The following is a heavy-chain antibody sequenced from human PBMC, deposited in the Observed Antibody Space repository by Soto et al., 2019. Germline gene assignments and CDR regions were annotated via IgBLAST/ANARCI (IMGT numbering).Heavy chain of an antibody. Sequence: EVQLLESGGDLAQPGGSLRLICAASGFTFSNYAMTWVRQSPGKGLEWVSTITSAGSTFYGDTVKGRFTISRDNSKSTLYLQINSLGAEDTAVYYCAKTDKFHSQNSGWANRFDSWGQGTLVTVSS. CDR2: ITSAGST. D-gene: IGHD5-12*01. CDR3: AKTDKFHSQNSGWANRFDS. CDR1: GFTFSNYA. V-gene: IGHV3-23*01. J-gene: IGHJ4*02.